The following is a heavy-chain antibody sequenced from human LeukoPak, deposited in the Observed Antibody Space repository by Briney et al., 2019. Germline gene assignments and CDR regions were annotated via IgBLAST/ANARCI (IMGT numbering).Heavy chain of an antibody. CDR2: IIVDSGKT. J-gene: IGHJ1*01. Sequence: GASVKVSCKASGYTFTRYGFSWVRQAPGQGLECRGWIIVDSGKTNYAQKLQGRVTMTTDTSPSKAYMELRSLRSDDTAIYYCARSLHYYDNSGLFIQYWGQGTLVTVSS. V-gene: IGHV1-18*01. D-gene: IGHD3-22*01. CDR1: GYTFTRYG. CDR3: ARSLHYYDNSGLFIQY.